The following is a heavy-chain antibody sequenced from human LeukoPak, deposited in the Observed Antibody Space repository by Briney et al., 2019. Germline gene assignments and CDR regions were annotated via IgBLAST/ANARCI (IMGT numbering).Heavy chain of an antibody. V-gene: IGHV3-53*01. J-gene: IGHJ4*02. CDR2: IYSGGNT. D-gene: IGHD3-22*01. CDR3: ARRVGDYSHPYDY. Sequence: GGSLRLSCAASGLTVSSNCMSWVRQAPGKGLEWVSFIYSGGNTYYADSVKGRFTISRDNSKNTVHLQMNSLRAEDTAMYYCARRVGDYSHPYDYWGQGTLVTVSS. CDR1: GLTVSSNC.